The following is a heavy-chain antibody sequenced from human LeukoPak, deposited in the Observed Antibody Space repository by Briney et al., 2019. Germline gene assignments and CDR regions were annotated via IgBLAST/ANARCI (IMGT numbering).Heavy chain of an antibody. D-gene: IGHD3-9*01. Sequence: GGSLRLSCAASGFTFSSYAMSWVRQAPGKGLEWVSAISGSGGSTYYADSVKGRFTISRDSSKNTLYLQMNSLRAEDTAVYYCAKDPHYFDWLFRWGQGTLVTVSS. V-gene: IGHV3-23*01. CDR2: ISGSGGST. CDR3: AKDPHYFDWLFR. J-gene: IGHJ4*02. CDR1: GFTFSSYA.